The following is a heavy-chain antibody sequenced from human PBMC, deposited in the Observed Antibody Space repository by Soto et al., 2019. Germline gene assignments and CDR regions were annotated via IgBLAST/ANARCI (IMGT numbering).Heavy chain of an antibody. Sequence: PSETLSLTCTVSGGSISSYYWSWIRQHPGKGLEWIGYIYYSGSTNYNPSLKSRVTISVDTSKNQFSLKLSSVTAADTAVYYCARALRYFDWFHPTYTTWFDPWGQGTLVTVSS. V-gene: IGHV4-59*01. CDR1: GGSISSYY. J-gene: IGHJ5*02. CDR2: IYYSGST. CDR3: ARALRYFDWFHPTYTTWFDP. D-gene: IGHD3-9*01.